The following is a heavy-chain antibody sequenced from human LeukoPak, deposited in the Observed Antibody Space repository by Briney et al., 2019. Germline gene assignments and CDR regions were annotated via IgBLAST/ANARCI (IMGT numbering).Heavy chain of an antibody. D-gene: IGHD5-18*01. J-gene: IGHJ4*02. CDR3: ARDSRYSYDS. CDR2: IYYSGST. V-gene: IGHV4-59*01. CDR1: GSSISNYY. Sequence: PSETLSLTCTVSGSSISNYYWGWIRQAPGKGLEWIGYIYYSGSTNYNPSLKSRVTISVDTSKNQFSLKLSSVTAADTAVYYCARDSRYSYDSWGQGTLVTVSS.